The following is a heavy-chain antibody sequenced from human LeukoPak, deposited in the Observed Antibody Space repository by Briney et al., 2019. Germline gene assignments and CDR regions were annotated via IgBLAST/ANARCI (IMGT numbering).Heavy chain of an antibody. V-gene: IGHV3-33*08. CDR3: ARDLRDIVATIGY. CDR2: IWYDGSNK. D-gene: IGHD5-12*01. Sequence: GGSLRLSCAASGFIFSSYAMSWVRQAPGKGLEWVAVIWYDGSNKYYADSVKGRFTISRDNSKNTLYLQMNSLRAEDTAVYYCARDLRDIVATIGYWGQGTLVTVSS. J-gene: IGHJ4*02. CDR1: GFIFSSYA.